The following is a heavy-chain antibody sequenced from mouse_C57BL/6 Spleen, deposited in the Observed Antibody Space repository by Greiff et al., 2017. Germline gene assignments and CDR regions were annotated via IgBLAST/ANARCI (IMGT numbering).Heavy chain of an antibody. CDR2: INPNNGGT. D-gene: IGHD2-1*01. CDR3: ARRDGKNYFDY. J-gene: IGHJ2*01. V-gene: IGHV1-26*01. Sequence: EVQLQQSGPELVKPGASVKISCKASGYTFTDYYMNWVKQSHGKSLEWIGDINPNNGGTSYNQKFKGKATLTVDKSSSTAYMELRNLTSEDSAVYYCARRDGKNYFDYWGQGTTLTVSS. CDR1: GYTFTDYY.